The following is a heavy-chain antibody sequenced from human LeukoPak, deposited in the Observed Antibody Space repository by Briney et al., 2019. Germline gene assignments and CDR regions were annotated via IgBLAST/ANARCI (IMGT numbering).Heavy chain of an antibody. CDR3: ARNSELLFSIDY. CDR2: IYYSGST. V-gene: IGHV4-39*01. J-gene: IGHJ4*02. CDR1: GYSISSSSYY. Sequence: SETLSLTCTVSGYSISSSSYYWGWIRQPPGKGLEWIGSIYYSGSTYYNPSLKSRVTISVDTSKNQFSLKLSSVTAADTAVYYCARNSELLFSIDYWGQGTLVTVSS. D-gene: IGHD1-26*01.